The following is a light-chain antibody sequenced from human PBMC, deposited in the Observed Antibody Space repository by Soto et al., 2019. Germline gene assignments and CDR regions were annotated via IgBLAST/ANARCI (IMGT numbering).Light chain of an antibody. CDR1: QSVSSSY. J-gene: IGKJ1*01. V-gene: IGKV3-20*01. Sequence: EIVLTQSPGTLSLSPGERATLSCRASQSVSSSYLAWYQQKPGQAPRLLIYGASNRATGIPDRFSGSGSGTDFTLTISRLEPEDFAVYYSQQYGSSLWTFGKGTKVDIK. CDR3: QQYGSSLWT. CDR2: GAS.